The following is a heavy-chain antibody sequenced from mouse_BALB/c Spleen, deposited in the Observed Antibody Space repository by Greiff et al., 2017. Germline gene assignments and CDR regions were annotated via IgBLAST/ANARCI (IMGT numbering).Heavy chain of an antibody. CDR1: GYSITSGYY. D-gene: IGHD1-1*01. Sequence: EVKLVESGPGLVKPSQSLSLTCSVTGYSITSGYYWNWIRQFPGNKLEWMGYISYDGSNNYNPSLKNRISITRDTSKNQFFLKLNSVTTEDTATYYCARGIYYYGGYFDVWGAGTTVTVSS. CDR2: ISYDGSN. J-gene: IGHJ1*01. V-gene: IGHV3-6*02. CDR3: ARGIYYYGGYFDV.